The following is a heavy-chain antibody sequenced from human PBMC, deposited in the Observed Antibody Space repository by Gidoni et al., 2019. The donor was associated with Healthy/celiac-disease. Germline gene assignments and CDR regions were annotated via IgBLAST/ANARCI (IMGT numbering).Heavy chain of an antibody. D-gene: IGHD6-19*01. J-gene: IGHJ6*02. CDR1: GGSISSSSSY. Sequence: QLQLQESGPGLVKPSETLSLTCTVSGGSISSSSSYWGWIRQPPVKVLEWIGSIYYIGRNYYNPSLKSRVTISVDTSKNQFSLKLSSVTAADTAVYYCARDTRIAVAGTGGGMDVWGQGTTVTVSS. CDR2: IYYIGRN. V-gene: IGHV4-39*07. CDR3: ARDTRIAVAGTGGGMDV.